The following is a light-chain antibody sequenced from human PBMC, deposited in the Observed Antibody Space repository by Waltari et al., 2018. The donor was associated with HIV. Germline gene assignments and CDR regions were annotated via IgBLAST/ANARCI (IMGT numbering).Light chain of an antibody. Sequence: VLSHPPSASGTPGQRVTTTFSVSSSTIGTPYVFWYQQLPGTAPKLLMHRNHQRPSGVPDRFSDSTSGTSASLAISGLRSEDEADYYCATWDDSLSGVLFGGGTKLTVL. CDR1: SSTIGTPY. CDR3: ATWDDSLSGVL. CDR2: RNH. V-gene: IGLV1-47*01. J-gene: IGLJ2*01.